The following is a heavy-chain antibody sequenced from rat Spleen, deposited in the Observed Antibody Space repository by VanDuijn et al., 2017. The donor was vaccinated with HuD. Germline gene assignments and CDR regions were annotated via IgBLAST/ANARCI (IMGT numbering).Heavy chain of an antibody. CDR3: TRHPDYSNYFDY. D-gene: IGHD1-1*01. CDR1: GFTFSDYG. J-gene: IGHJ2*01. V-gene: IGHV5-29*01. Sequence: EVQLVESGGGLVQPGRSLKLSCAASGFTFSDYGVAWVRQALTKGLEWVATIIYDGSTTYHRDSVKGRFTISRDNAKSTLYLQMNSLRSEDTATYYCTRHPDYSNYFDYWGQGVMVTVSS. CDR2: IIYDGSTT.